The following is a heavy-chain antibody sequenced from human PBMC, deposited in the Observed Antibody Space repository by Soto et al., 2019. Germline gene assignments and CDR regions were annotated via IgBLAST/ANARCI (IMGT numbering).Heavy chain of an antibody. CDR3: AKELDYGDHVFDY. Sequence: PGGSLRLSCAASGFTFSSYGMHWVRQAPGKGLEWVAVISNDGSHKYYADSVKGRFTISRDNSENTLTLQMNSLRAEDTAVYYCAKELDYGDHVFDYWGQGTLVTVSS. CDR2: ISNDGSHK. D-gene: IGHD4-17*01. V-gene: IGHV3-30*18. J-gene: IGHJ4*02. CDR1: GFTFSSYG.